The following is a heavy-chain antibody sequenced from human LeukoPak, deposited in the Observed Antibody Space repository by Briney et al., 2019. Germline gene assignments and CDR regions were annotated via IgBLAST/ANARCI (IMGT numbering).Heavy chain of an antibody. V-gene: IGHV3-33*05. CDR1: GFTFSSYG. J-gene: IGHJ4*02. CDR3: AKGGYGVVAPNGCLDN. CDR2: TSNDGTKK. Sequence: GRSLRLSCAASGFTFSSYGMHWVRQAPGKGLEWVAVTSNDGTKKYYADSVKGRFTISRDNSKNTLYLQINSLRAEDTAVYYCAKGGYGVVAPNGCLDNWGQGTLVTVSS. D-gene: IGHD5-12*01.